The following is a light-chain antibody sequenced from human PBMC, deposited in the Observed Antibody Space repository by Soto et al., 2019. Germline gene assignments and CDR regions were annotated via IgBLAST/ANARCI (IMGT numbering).Light chain of an antibody. V-gene: IGKV3-20*01. CDR1: QSVSSIY. Sequence: EIVLTQSPGTLSLSPGERATLSCRASQSVSSIYLAWYQQKPGQAPRLLIYRASSRATGIPDRFSSSGSGTDFTLTISRLEPEDFAVYYCQQYGGSPPFTFGQGTKLEIK. J-gene: IGKJ2*01. CDR3: QQYGGSPPFT. CDR2: RAS.